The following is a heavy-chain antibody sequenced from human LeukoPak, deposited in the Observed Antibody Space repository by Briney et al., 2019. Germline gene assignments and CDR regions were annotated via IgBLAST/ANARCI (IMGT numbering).Heavy chain of an antibody. V-gene: IGHV4-59*01. Sequence: PSETLSLTCTVSGGSISSFYWTWIRQPPGKGLEWIGYINYSGNTNSNPSLKSRVTISVDPSKNQFSLKLTSVTAADTAVYYCARPPTYTTGFFVLWGQGTMVTVSS. CDR1: GGSISSFY. CDR3: ARPPTYTTGFFVL. CDR2: INYSGNT. D-gene: IGHD6-19*01. J-gene: IGHJ3*01.